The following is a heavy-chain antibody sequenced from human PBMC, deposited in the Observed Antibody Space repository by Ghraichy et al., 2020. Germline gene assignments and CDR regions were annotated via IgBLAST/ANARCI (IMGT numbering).Heavy chain of an antibody. CDR3: AKGKGSGSYVNWSFNI. CDR2: ISGSGGSI. V-gene: IGHV3-23*01. J-gene: IGHJ2*01. D-gene: IGHD1-26*01. Sequence: GGSLRLSCAVSGLTFSNFAMAWVRPAPGKGLEWVSTISGSGGSIWYADSGKGRFIISRDNSRSTFYLQRNSLRAEDTAVYYCAKGKGSGSYVNWSFNIWGRGTPVTV. CDR1: GLTFSNFA.